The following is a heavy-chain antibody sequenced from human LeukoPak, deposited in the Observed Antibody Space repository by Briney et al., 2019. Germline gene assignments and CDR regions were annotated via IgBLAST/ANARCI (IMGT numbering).Heavy chain of an antibody. CDR2: TYYRSKWYN. Sequence: SQTLSLTCALSGDSVSSNSAAWNWIRQSPSRGLEWLGRTYYRSKWYNDYAVSVKSRITINPDTSKNQFSLQLNSVTPEDTAVYYCARDVYSGIVGAAVYFDYWGQGTLVTVSS. V-gene: IGHV6-1*01. J-gene: IGHJ4*02. CDR1: GDSVSSNSAA. CDR3: ARDVYSGIVGAAVYFDY. D-gene: IGHD1-26*01.